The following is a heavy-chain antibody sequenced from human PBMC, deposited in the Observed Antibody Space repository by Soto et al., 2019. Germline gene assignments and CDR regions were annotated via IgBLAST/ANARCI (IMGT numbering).Heavy chain of an antibody. D-gene: IGHD3-9*01. V-gene: IGHV4-31*03. J-gene: IGHJ6*03. CDR1: GGSISSGGYY. CDR2: IYYSGST. CDR3: ARGNYDILTGYYSDTYYYYMDV. Sequence: PSETLSLTCTVSGGSISSGGYYWSWIRQHPGKGLEWIGYIYYSGSTYYNPSLKSRVTISVDTSKNQFSLKLSSVTAADTAVYYCARGNYDILTGYYSDTYYYYMDVWGKGTTVTVSS.